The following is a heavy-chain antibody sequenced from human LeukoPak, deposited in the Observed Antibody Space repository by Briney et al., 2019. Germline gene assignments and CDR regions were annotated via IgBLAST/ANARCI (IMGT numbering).Heavy chain of an antibody. CDR1: GGSISSSSYY. CDR2: IYYSGST. CDR3: ARGIAAAGTSYYYYYYMDV. Sequence: SETLSLTCTVSGGSISSSSYYWGWIRQPPGKGLEWIGSIYYSGSTYYNPSLKSRVTVSFDTSKNQFSLSLTSVTAADTAVYYCARGIAAAGTSYYYYYYMDVWGKGTTVTVSS. D-gene: IGHD6-13*01. J-gene: IGHJ6*03. V-gene: IGHV4-39*01.